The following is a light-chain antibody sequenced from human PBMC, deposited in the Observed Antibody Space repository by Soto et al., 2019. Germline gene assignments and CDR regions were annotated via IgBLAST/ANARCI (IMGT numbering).Light chain of an antibody. Sequence: DIVMTQSPDSLAVSLGERATINCKSSQSILYSSNNNNYLAWYQQKPGQPPKLLIYWASTRESGVSDRFSGSGTGTDFTLTISRLQAEDVAVYYCLQYYSTPWTFGQGTKVEIK. V-gene: IGKV4-1*01. J-gene: IGKJ1*01. CDR2: WAS. CDR1: QSILYSSNNNNY. CDR3: LQYYSTPWT.